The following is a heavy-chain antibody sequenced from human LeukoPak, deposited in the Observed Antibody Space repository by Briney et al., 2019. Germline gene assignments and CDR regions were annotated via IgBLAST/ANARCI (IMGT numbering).Heavy chain of an antibody. J-gene: IGHJ4*02. D-gene: IGHD3-10*01. CDR3: VLNMVGGQIFDF. CDR2: IKRHGIEK. CDR1: GFTFSNYW. V-gene: IGHV3-7*01. Sequence: GGSLRLSCAASGFTFSNYWMSWVRQAPGKGLEWVADIKRHGIEKHYVDAVKGRFTISRDSAKNSLYLQMNSLRAEDTAVYYCVLNMVGGQIFDFWGQGTLVTVSS.